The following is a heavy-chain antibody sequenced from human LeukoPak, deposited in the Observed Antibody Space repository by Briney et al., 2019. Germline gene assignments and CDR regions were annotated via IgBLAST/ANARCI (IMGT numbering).Heavy chain of an antibody. CDR1: GYSISSGHY. J-gene: IGHJ4*02. V-gene: IGHV4-38-2*01. Sequence: AAETLSLTCDVSGYSISSGHYWGWIRQSPGKGLEWIASMYKSGSTYFKSSLKSRVTISLDTPKNQFSLTLNSVTAADTAVYYCARHVYGRHQLQAYHFDYWGQGILVTVPS. CDR3: ARHVYGRHQLQAYHFDY. CDR2: MYKSGST. D-gene: IGHD2-2*01.